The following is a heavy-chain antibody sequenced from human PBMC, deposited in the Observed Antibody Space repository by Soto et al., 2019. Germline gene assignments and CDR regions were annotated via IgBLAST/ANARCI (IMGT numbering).Heavy chain of an antibody. CDR1: GFSFSNYG. Sequence: GSLRLSCAASGFSFSNYGMSWVRQPPGKGLEWIGEINHSGSTNYNPSLKSRVTISVDTSKNQFSLKLSSVTAADTAVYYCARGKGQCSGGSCYGYYYYGMDVWGQGTTVTVSS. CDR2: INHSGST. V-gene: IGHV4-34*01. J-gene: IGHJ6*02. D-gene: IGHD2-15*01. CDR3: ARGKGQCSGGSCYGYYYYGMDV.